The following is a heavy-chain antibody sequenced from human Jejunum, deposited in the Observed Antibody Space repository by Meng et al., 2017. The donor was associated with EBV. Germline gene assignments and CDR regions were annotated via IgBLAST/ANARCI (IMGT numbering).Heavy chain of an antibody. J-gene: IGHJ4*02. CDR2: VIPIFGTA. Sequence: VERGQGGAEVKKPGSAVKVPCKASGGTFTNYAFSWVRQAPGQGLEWIGGVIPIFGTANYAQKFQGRVTLTADKSTSTAYMQLSSLRSEDTAVYYCARSFGGVLADSFDYWGQGTLVTVSS. D-gene: IGHD3-16*02. CDR1: GGTFTNYA. CDR3: ARSFGGVLADSFDY. V-gene: IGHV1-69*14.